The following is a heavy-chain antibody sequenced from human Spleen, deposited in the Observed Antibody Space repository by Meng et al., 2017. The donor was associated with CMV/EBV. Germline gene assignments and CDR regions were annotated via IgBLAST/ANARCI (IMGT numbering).Heavy chain of an antibody. CDR2: IYIGGST. CDR1: GFTFSNYA. D-gene: IGHD3-10*01. V-gene: IGHV3-53*01. Sequence: GGSLRLSCAASGFTFSNYAMSWVRQAPGKGLEWVSVIYIGGSTYYADSVKGRFTISRDHSKNTLYLQMNSLRAEDTAVYYCARDRGGMDVWGQGTTVTVSS. J-gene: IGHJ6*02. CDR3: ARDRGGMDV.